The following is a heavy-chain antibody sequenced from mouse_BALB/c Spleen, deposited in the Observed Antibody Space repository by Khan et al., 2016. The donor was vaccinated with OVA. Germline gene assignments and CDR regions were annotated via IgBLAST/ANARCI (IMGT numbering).Heavy chain of an antibody. J-gene: IGHJ3*01. V-gene: IGHV5-6*01. CDR2: VSTGGGYT. D-gene: IGHD1-1*01. CDR1: GFTFSTYG. Sequence: EVQLVESGGDLVKPGGSLKLSCAASGFTFSTYGMSWVRQTPDKRLEWVATVSTGGGYTYYPDSVKGRFTISRDNAKNTLYLQMSGLKSEDTAMFYCTRLAYYYDSEGFAYWGQGTLGTFSA. CDR3: TRLAYYYDSEGFAY.